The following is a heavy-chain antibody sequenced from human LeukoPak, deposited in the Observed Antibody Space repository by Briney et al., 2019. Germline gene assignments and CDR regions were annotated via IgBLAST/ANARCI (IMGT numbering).Heavy chain of an antibody. Sequence: PSETLSLTCTVSGGSIRSYYWSWIRQPPGKGLEWIGYIYYSGSTNYNPSLKSRVTISVDTSKNQFSLKLSSVTAADTAVYYCARSSSCYYYEVGFDYWGQGTLVTVSS. J-gene: IGHJ4*02. CDR1: GGSIRSYY. CDR2: IYYSGST. CDR3: ARSSSCYYYEVGFDY. D-gene: IGHD3-22*01. V-gene: IGHV4-59*01.